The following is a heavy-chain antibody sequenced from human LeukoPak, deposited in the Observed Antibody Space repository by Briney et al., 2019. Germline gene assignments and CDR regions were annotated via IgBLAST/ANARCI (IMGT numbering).Heavy chain of an antibody. J-gene: IGHJ4*02. CDR3: ARDRVSGSGSIDY. V-gene: IGHV3-23*01. CDR1: GFTFSNYA. Sequence: GGSLRLSCAASGFTFSNYAMSWVRQAPGKGLEWVSAISGSGGSTYYADSVKGRFTISRDNSKNTRYLQMNSLRAEDTAVYYCARDRVSGSGSIDYWGQGTLVTVSS. D-gene: IGHD3-10*01. CDR2: ISGSGGST.